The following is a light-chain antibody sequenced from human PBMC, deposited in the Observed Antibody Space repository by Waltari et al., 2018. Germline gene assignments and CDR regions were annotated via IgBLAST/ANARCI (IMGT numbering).Light chain of an antibody. CDR3: QQRIQWPNS. J-gene: IGKJ2*03. Sequence: EIVLTQSPATLSLYPGERATPSCRASQSVISHLAWYQQKPGQPPRLLIYGTSNRATGIPARFSGSGSGTDFTLTISSLEPEDFAVYYCQQRIQWPNSFGQGTKLEL. CDR2: GTS. CDR1: QSVISH. V-gene: IGKV3-11*01.